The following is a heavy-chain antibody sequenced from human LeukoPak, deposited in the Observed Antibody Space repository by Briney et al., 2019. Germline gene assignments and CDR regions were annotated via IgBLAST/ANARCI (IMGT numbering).Heavy chain of an antibody. CDR3: AKQRTYFDY. V-gene: IGHV3-23*01. J-gene: IGHJ4*02. Sequence: GGSLRLSCAASGFTFSTYAMRWVRQAPGKGLEWVSSISGSGGDTHYADSVKGRFTISRDNSKNTLFLQMNSLRAEDTAVYYCAKQRTYFDYWGQGTLVTVSS. CDR1: GFTFSTYA. CDR2: ISGSGGDT. D-gene: IGHD3/OR15-3a*01.